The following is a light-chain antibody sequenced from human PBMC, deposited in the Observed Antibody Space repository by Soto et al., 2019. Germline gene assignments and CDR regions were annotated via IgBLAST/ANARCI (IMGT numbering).Light chain of an antibody. J-gene: IGKJ5*01. V-gene: IGKV3-20*01. CDR2: DAS. CDR3: QQCGSSST. Sequence: EFVLTQSPGTLSLSPGERASLSCRASQSVSSYLAWYQQKPGQAPRLLIYDASNRATGIPDRFSGSGSGTDFTLTISRLEPEDFAVYYCQQCGSSSTFGQGTRLEIK. CDR1: QSVSSY.